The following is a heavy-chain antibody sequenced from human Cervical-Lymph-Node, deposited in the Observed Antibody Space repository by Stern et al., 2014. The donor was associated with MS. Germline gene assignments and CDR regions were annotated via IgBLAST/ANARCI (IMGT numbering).Heavy chain of an antibody. CDR3: ARESSSYYYYYGMDV. CDR2: ISSSRSTI. Sequence: EVQLVESGGGLVQPGGSLRLSCAASGFTFSSYNMNWVRQAPGQGLEWVSYISSSRSTIYYADSVKGRFTISRDNAKNSLYLQMNSLRDEDTAVYYCARESSSYYYYYGMDVWGQGTTVTVSS. J-gene: IGHJ6*02. V-gene: IGHV3-48*02. CDR1: GFTFSSYN. D-gene: IGHD6-6*01.